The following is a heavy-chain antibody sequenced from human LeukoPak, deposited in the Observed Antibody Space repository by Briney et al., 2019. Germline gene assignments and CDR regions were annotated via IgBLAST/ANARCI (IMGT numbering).Heavy chain of an antibody. J-gene: IGHJ4*02. V-gene: IGHV3-7*04. Sequence: PGGSLRLSCAASGFTFSSYWMSWVRQAPGKGLEWVANIKQDGSEKYYVDSVKGRFTISRDNAKNSLYLQMNSLRAEDTAVYYCAGGGYQLLSGGYFDYWGQGTLVTVSS. CDR1: GFTFSSYW. CDR3: AGGGYQLLSGGYFDY. D-gene: IGHD2-2*01. CDR2: IKQDGSEK.